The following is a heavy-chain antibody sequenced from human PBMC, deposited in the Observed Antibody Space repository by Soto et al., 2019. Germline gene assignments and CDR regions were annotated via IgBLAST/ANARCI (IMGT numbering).Heavy chain of an antibody. CDR1: GFTFSSYA. D-gene: IGHD2-2*01. Sequence: GGSLRLSCAASGFTFSSYAMSWVRQAPGKGLEWVSAISGSGGSTYYADSVKGRFTISTDNSKNTLYLQMNSLRAEDTAVYYCAKSISLLYCSSTSCYPKQFDYWGQGTLVTVSS. V-gene: IGHV3-23*01. CDR3: AKSISLLYCSSTSCYPKQFDY. J-gene: IGHJ4*02. CDR2: ISGSGGST.